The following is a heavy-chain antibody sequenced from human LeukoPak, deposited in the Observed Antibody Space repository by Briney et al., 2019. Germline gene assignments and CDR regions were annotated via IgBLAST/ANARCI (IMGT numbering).Heavy chain of an antibody. CDR2: INHSGST. D-gene: IGHD2-2*01. V-gene: IGHV4-34*01. CDR1: GGSFSGYY. Sequence: PSETLSLTCAVYGGSFSGYYWSWIRQPPGKGLEWIGEINHSGSTNYNPSLKSRVTISVDTSKNQFSLKLSSVTAADTAVYYCARSGCGSTSCHDYWGQGTLVTVSS. CDR3: ARSGCGSTSCHDY. J-gene: IGHJ4*02.